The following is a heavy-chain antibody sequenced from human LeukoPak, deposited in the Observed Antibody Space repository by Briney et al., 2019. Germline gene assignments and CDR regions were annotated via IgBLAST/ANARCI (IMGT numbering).Heavy chain of an antibody. Sequence: SETLSLTCAVYGGPFSGYYWSWIRQPPGKGLEWIGEINHSGSTNYNPSLKSRVTISVDTSKNQFSLNLSSVTAADTAVYYCARDPRRDYDFWSGYDYWGQGTLVTVSS. CDR2: INHSGST. D-gene: IGHD3-3*01. V-gene: IGHV4-34*01. CDR3: ARDPRRDYDFWSGYDY. J-gene: IGHJ4*02. CDR1: GGPFSGYY.